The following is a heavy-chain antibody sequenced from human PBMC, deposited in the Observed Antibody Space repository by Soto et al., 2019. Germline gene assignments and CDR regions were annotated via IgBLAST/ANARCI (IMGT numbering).Heavy chain of an antibody. CDR3: AKDRGIAVAALGGNYYYYGMDV. CDR2: ISWNSGSI. V-gene: IGHV3-9*01. CDR1: GFTFDDYA. Sequence: EVQLVESGGGLVQPGRSLRLSCAASGFTFDDYAMHWVRQAPGKGLEWVSGISWNSGSIGYADSVKGRFTISRDNAKNSLYLQMNSLRAEDTALYYCAKDRGIAVAALGGNYYYYGMDVWGQGTTVTVSS. J-gene: IGHJ6*02. D-gene: IGHD6-19*01.